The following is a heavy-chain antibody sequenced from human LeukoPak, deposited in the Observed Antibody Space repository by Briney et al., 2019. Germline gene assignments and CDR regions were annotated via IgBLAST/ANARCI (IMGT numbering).Heavy chain of an antibody. V-gene: IGHV3-30*03. D-gene: IGHD3-10*01. CDR3: ARVSGGSGGYELDP. Sequence: GGSLRLSCAASGFTFSSYGMHWVRQAPGKGLEWVAVISYDGSNKYYADSVKGRFTISRDNSKNTLYLQMNSLRSEDTAVYYCARVSGGSGGYELDPWGQGTLVTVSS. CDR2: ISYDGSNK. CDR1: GFTFSSYG. J-gene: IGHJ5*02.